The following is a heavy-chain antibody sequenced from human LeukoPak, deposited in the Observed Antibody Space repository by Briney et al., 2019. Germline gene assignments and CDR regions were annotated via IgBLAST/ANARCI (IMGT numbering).Heavy chain of an antibody. Sequence: PGGSLRLSCAASGFTFSNYWMHWVRQAPGKGLEWVSSISSGSTWIYYADSLKGRFTISRDNAKNSLYLQMNSLRVEDTAVYYCARDAGGRTQREGWFDPWGQGTLVTVSS. D-gene: IGHD1-26*01. CDR2: ISSGSTWI. J-gene: IGHJ5*02. CDR3: ARDAGGRTQREGWFDP. V-gene: IGHV3-21*01. CDR1: GFTFSNYW.